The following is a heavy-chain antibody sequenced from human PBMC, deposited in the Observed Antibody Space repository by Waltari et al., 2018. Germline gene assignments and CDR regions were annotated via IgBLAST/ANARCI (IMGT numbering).Heavy chain of an antibody. V-gene: IGHV3-21*02. CDR2: IGSSSSFM. J-gene: IGHJ6*02. D-gene: IGHD6-19*01. CDR3: AREGAEQWVVEDYGMDV. Sequence: EVQLVESGGGLVKPGGSLRLSCVASGFKFSAYAMNWVRQAPGEGLEWVSSIGSSSSFMDYADSVRCRFTVSRDNAKNTLYLQMDTLRAEDTAVYYCAREGAEQWVVEDYGMDVWGQGTTVTVSS. CDR1: GFKFSAYA.